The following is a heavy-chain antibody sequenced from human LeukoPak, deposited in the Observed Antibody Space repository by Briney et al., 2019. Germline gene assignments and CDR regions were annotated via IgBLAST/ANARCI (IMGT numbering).Heavy chain of an antibody. V-gene: IGHV1-2*02. D-gene: IGHD2-15*01. CDR3: ARDLGRYCSGGSCHYYSYYMDV. CDR1: GYTFTGYY. J-gene: IGHJ6*03. CDR2: INPNSGGT. Sequence: ASVKASCKASGYTFTGYYMHWVRQAPGQGLEWMGWINPNSGGTNYAQKFQGRVTMTRDTSISTAYMELSRLRSDDTAVYYCARDLGRYCSGGSCHYYSYYMDVWGEGTTVTVSS.